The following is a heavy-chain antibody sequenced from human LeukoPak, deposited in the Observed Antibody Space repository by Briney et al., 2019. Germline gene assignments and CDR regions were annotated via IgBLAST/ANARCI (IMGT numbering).Heavy chain of an antibody. V-gene: IGHV3-21*01. D-gene: IGHD6-19*01. Sequence: GESLRLSCAASGFTFSSYSMNWARQAPGKGLEWVSSISSSSSYIYYADSVKGRFTISRDNAKNSLYLQMNSLRAEGTAVYYCARAYAGYSSGCSLYWGQGTLVTVSS. CDR1: GFTFSSYS. CDR3: ARAYAGYSSGCSLY. J-gene: IGHJ4*02. CDR2: ISSSSSYI.